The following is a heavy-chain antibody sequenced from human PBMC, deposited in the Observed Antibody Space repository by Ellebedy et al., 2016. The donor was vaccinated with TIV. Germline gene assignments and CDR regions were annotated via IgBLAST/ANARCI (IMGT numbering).Heavy chain of an antibody. J-gene: IGHJ6*03. CDR2: ISGSGGST. CDR3: ARDFEDVVVVPAATNYYYYYMDV. CDR1: GFTFSSYA. V-gene: IGHV3-23*01. D-gene: IGHD2-2*01. Sequence: GESLKISXAASGFTFSSYAMSWVRQAPGKGLEWVSAISGSGGSTYYADSVKGRFTISRDNAKNSLYLQMNSLRAEDTAVYYCARDFEDVVVVPAATNYYYYYMDVWGKGTTVTVSS.